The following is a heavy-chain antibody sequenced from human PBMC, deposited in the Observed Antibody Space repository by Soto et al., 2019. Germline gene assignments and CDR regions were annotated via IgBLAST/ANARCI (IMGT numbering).Heavy chain of an antibody. V-gene: IGHV3-7*01. Sequence: GGSLRLSCAASGFTFSSYWMSWVRQAPGKGLEWVANIKQDGSEKYYVDSVKGRFTISRDNAKNSLYLQMNSLGAEDTAVYYCANGGGLGYCTNGVCYTLPFDYWGQGTLVTVSS. CDR2: IKQDGSEK. CDR3: ANGGGLGYCTNGVCYTLPFDY. D-gene: IGHD2-8*01. J-gene: IGHJ4*02. CDR1: GFTFSSYW.